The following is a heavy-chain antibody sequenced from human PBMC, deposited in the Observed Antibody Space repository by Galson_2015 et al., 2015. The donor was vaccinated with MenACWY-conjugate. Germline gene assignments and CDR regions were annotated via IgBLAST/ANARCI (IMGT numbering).Heavy chain of an antibody. CDR3: ARLPRGINLILEGT. D-gene: IGHD3-22*01. J-gene: IGHJ5*02. CDR1: GGSIYSSDHW. CDR2: IHHSETT. Sequence: ETLSLTCSVSGGSIYSSDHWWGWIRQPPGKGLEWIASIHHSETTHYNPSLKSRVSISVDTSKNQFSLKLSSVSAADTAVYYCARLPRGINLILEGTWGQGILVTVSS. V-gene: IGHV4-39*01.